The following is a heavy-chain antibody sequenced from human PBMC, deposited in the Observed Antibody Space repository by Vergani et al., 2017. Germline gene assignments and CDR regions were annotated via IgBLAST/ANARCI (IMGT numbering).Heavy chain of an antibody. CDR3: VKGTSIYDILTGYGDV. CDR2: RISNGGST. V-gene: IGHV3-64D*06. CDR1: RFTFSSSA. J-gene: IGHJ6*02. Sequence: EVQLVESGGGLVQPGGSLTLSCSASRFTFSSSALHWVRQAPGTRLEFVSPRISNGGSTYYADSVKGRFTISRDNAKNTLYLQMSSLRAEDPSVYYCVKGTSIYDILTGYGDVWGQGTTVTVS. D-gene: IGHD3-9*01.